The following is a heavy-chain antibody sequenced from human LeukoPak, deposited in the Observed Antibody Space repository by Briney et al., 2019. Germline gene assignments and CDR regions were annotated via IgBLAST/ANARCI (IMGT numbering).Heavy chain of an antibody. V-gene: IGHV3-48*01. Sequence: GESLRLSCAVSGFTFSTYNMNWVRQAPGQGLEWVSYISSSGGSIYYADSVKGRFTISRDNAKNSLFLQMNSLRAEDTGVYYCATSGNYYMGYWGQGTLVTVSS. J-gene: IGHJ4*02. CDR2: ISSSGGSI. CDR3: ATSGNYYMGY. CDR1: GFTFSTYN. D-gene: IGHD1-26*01.